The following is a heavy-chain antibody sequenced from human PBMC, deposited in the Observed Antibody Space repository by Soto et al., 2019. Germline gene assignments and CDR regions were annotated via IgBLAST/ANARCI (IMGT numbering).Heavy chain of an antibody. J-gene: IGHJ4*02. Sequence: GGSLRLSCAASGFTFRSYGMHWVRQAPGKGLEWVAGISYDGTNEYYADSVKGRFTSSRDNSKNTLDLQMDSLRGDDTAVYYCAKEFHLNSGDCFDYWGQGTLVTVSS. D-gene: IGHD2-15*01. CDR1: GFTFRSYG. CDR3: AKEFHLNSGDCFDY. CDR2: ISYDGTNE. V-gene: IGHV3-30*18.